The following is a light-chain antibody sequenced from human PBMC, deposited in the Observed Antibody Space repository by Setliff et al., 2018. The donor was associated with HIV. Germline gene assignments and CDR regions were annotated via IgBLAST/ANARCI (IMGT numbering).Light chain of an antibody. J-gene: IGLJ1*01. V-gene: IGLV2-14*01. Sequence: QSALTQPASVSGYHGQSITISCTGTSSDVGGYNYVSWYQQHPGKAPKLMIYEVSNRPSGVSNLFSASKSDNTASLTISRLQAEDEADYYCSSFTSSGTYVFGTGTKVTVL. CDR1: SSDVGGYNY. CDR2: EVS. CDR3: SSFTSSGTYV.